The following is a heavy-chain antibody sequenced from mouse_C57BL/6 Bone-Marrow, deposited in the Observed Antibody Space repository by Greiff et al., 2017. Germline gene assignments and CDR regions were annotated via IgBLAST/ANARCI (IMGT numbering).Heavy chain of an antibody. Sequence: QLQQPGAELVKPGASVKLSCKAAGYTFTSYWMHWVKQRPGQGLEWIGMIHPNSGSTNYNEKFKSKATLTVDKSSSTAYMQLSSLTSEDSAVYYCAREGLTPRDYWGQGTSVTVSS. J-gene: IGHJ4*01. CDR2: IHPNSGST. CDR3: AREGLTPRDY. V-gene: IGHV1-64*01. D-gene: IGHD3-1*01. CDR1: GYTFTSYW.